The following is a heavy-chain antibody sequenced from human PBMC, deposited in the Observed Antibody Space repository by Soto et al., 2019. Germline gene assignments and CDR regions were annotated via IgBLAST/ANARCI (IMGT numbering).Heavy chain of an antibody. CDR3: ARGVYSGYADAWFDP. V-gene: IGHV1-2*02. Sequence: QVQLVQSGAEVKKPGASVKVSCKASGYTFTGYYMHWVRQAPGQGLEWMGWINPNSGGTNYAQKFQGRVTMTRDTSISTAYMELSRLRSDDTAVYYCARGVYSGYADAWFDPWGQGTLVTVSS. CDR2: INPNSGGT. D-gene: IGHD5-12*01. CDR1: GYTFTGYY. J-gene: IGHJ5*02.